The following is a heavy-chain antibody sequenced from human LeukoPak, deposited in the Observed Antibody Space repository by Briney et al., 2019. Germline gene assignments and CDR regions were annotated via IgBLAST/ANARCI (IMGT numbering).Heavy chain of an antibody. CDR3: ARLGPHAFDI. D-gene: IGHD6-6*01. CDR1: GGSISSYY. CDR2: ICYSGST. V-gene: IGHV4-59*01. J-gene: IGHJ3*02. Sequence: SETLSLTCTVSGGSISSYYWSWIRQPPGKGLEWIGYICYSGSTNYNPSLKSRVTISVDTSKNQFSLKLSSVTAADTAVYYCARLGPHAFDIWGQGTMVTVSS.